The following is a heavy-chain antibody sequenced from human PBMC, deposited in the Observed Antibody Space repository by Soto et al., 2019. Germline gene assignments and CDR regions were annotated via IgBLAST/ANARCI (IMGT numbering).Heavy chain of an antibody. Sequence: QVQLQESGPGLVKPSQTLSLTCSVSGGSITNVNYCWSWIRQSPDLGLEWIGHIYNGGSTYNNPSLERRIPMSVETSQNQLSLTLSSVSAAATAVYYCARGPSGDKVDSWGQGTLVTVS. D-gene: IGHD7-27*01. CDR1: GGSITNVNYC. CDR2: IYNGGST. CDR3: ARGPSGDKVDS. V-gene: IGHV4-30-4*01. J-gene: IGHJ4*02.